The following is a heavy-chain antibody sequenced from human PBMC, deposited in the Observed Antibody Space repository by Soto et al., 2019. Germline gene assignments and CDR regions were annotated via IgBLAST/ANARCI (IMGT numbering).Heavy chain of an antibody. V-gene: IGHV1-58*02. CDR3: SADRPDIGVGWWV. Sequence: SVKVSCKASGSGFISSGIQWVRQAHGQRLGWIGWIVVASGQTNYAQNFRGRVAITRDTSTATAYIELTGLTSEDTAVYFCSADRPDIGVGWWVWGQGTTVTVSS. J-gene: IGHJ6*02. CDR1: GSGFISSG. D-gene: IGHD2-15*01. CDR2: IVVASGQT.